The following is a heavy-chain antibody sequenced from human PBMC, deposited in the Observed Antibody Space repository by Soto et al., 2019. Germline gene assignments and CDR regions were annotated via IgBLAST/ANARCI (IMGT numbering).Heavy chain of an antibody. CDR3: ARDGQPRVDYYYYYYGMDV. D-gene: IGHD5-12*01. J-gene: IGHJ6*02. CDR2: TYYRSKWYN. CDR1: GDSVSSNSAA. V-gene: IGHV6-1*01. Sequence: QSQTLSLTCAISGDSVSSNSAAWNWIRQSPSRGLEWLGRTYYRSKWYNDYAVSVKSRITINPDTSKNQFSLQLNSVTPEDTAVYYCARDGQPRVDYYYYYYGMDVWGQGTTVTVSS.